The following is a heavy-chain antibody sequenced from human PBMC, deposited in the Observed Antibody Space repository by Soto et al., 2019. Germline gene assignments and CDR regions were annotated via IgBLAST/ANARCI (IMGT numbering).Heavy chain of an antibody. J-gene: IGHJ4*02. D-gene: IGHD3-3*01. CDR3: AKDPRWDDFWSGYYPLRYFDY. Sequence: GGSLRLSCAASGFTFSSYAMSWVRQAPGKGLEWVSAISGSGGSTYYADSVKGRFTISRDNSKNTLYLQMNSLRAEDTAVYYCAKDPRWDDFWSGYYPLRYFDYWGQGTLVTVSS. V-gene: IGHV3-23*01. CDR1: GFTFSSYA. CDR2: ISGSGGST.